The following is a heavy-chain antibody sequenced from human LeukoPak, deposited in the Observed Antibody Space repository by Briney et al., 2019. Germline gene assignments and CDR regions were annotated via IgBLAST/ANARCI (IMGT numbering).Heavy chain of an antibody. CDR3: ARDLSVSYGSGSYYNWFDP. CDR1: GGSISSYY. CDR2: IYTSGST. D-gene: IGHD3-10*01. Sequence: SQTLSLTRTVSGGSISSYYWSWIRQPAGKGLEWIGRIYTSGSTNYNPSLKSRVTMSVDTSKNQFSLKLSSVTAADTAVYYCARDLSVSYGSGSYYNWFDPWGQGTLVTVSS. V-gene: IGHV4-4*07. J-gene: IGHJ5*02.